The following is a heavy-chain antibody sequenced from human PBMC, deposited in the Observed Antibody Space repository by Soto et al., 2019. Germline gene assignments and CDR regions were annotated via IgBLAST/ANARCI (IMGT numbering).Heavy chain of an antibody. CDR3: ARVVSPYYDVLTGNGVDP. V-gene: IGHV1-2*02. J-gene: IGHJ5*02. D-gene: IGHD3-9*01. CDR2: IKSFNGDT. CDR1: GYTFTGYY. Sequence: QVQLVQSGAEVKEPGASVKVSCKASGYTFTGYYMHWARQAPGQGLEWMGWIKSFNGDTNYAQKLQGRVTLTRDTSISTAYMELSRLKSDDTAVYYCARVVSPYYDVLTGNGVDPWGQGTLVTVSS.